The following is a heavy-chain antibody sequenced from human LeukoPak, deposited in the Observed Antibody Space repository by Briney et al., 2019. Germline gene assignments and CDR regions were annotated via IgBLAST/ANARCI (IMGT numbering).Heavy chain of an antibody. J-gene: IGHJ4*02. V-gene: IGHV1-69*05. CDR3: ARGPYDYVWGSYRYYFDY. CDR2: IIPIFGTA. D-gene: IGHD3-16*02. CDR1: GYTFTSYY. Sequence: SVKVSCEASGYTFTSYYMHWVRQAPGQGLEWMGRIIPIFGTANYAQKFQGRVTVTTDESTSTAYMELSSLRSEDTAVYYCARGPYDYVWGSYRYYFDYWGQGTLVTVSS.